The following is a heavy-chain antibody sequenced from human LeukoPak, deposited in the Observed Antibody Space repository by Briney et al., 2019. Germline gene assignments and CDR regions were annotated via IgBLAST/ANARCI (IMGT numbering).Heavy chain of an antibody. CDR1: GFTVSSNY. Sequence: PGGSLRLSCAASGFTVSSNYMSWVRQAPGKGLEWVSVIYSGGSTDYADSVKGRFTISRDNSKNRLYLQMNSLRAEDTAVYYCARHCGGDCYSWDVWGKGTTVTISS. D-gene: IGHD2-21*02. CDR2: IYSGGST. CDR3: ARHCGGDCYSWDV. J-gene: IGHJ6*04. V-gene: IGHV3-66*04.